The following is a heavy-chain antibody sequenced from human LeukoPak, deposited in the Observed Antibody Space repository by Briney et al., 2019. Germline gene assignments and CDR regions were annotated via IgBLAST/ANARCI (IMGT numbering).Heavy chain of an antibody. CDR2: VNPNTGGT. CDR3: ARDDDVGSGCH. Sequence: ASVKVSCKASAYSFTDYYIYWVRQAPGQGLEWMGWVNPNTGGTIYGQDFQGRVTMTGDTSITTAYMELRSLRSDDTAVYYCARDDDVGSGCHWGQGTLVTVSS. J-gene: IGHJ4*02. V-gene: IGHV1-2*02. CDR1: AYSFTDYY. D-gene: IGHD6-19*01.